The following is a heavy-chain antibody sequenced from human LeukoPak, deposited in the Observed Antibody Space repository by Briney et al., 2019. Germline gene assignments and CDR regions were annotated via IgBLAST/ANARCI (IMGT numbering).Heavy chain of an antibody. CDR3: ARGLAAEVDY. CDR2: INHSRST. J-gene: IGHJ4*02. V-gene: IGHV4-34*01. Sequence: SETLSLTCAVYGGSFSGYYWSWIRQPPGKGLEWIGEINHSRSTNYNPSLKSRVTISVDTSKNQFSLKLSSVTAADTAVYYCARGLAAEVDYWGQGTLVTVSS. CDR1: GGSFSGYY.